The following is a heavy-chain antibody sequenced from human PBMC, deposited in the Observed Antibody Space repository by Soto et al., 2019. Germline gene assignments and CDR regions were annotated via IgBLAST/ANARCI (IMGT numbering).Heavy chain of an antibody. J-gene: IGHJ6*02. CDR3: AKDLRPYYDSSLFYYYGMDV. V-gene: IGHV3-30*18. CDR2: ISYDGSNK. CDR1: GFTFSSYG. D-gene: IGHD3-22*01. Sequence: WGSLRLSCAASGFTFSSYGMHCVRQAPCKGLEWVAFISYDGSNKYYADSVKGRFTISRDNSKNTLYLQMNSLRAEDTAVYYCAKDLRPYYDSSLFYYYGMDVWGQGTTVTVSS.